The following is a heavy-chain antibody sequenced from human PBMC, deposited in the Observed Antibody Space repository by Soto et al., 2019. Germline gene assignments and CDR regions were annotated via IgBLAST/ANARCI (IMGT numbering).Heavy chain of an antibody. CDR2: IIPIFGTT. D-gene: IGHD3-3*01. CDR1: GGTFSSYG. CDR3: ARVLGADFWSGYYFDY. J-gene: IGHJ4*01. V-gene: IGHV1-69*06. Sequence: SVKFSCKASGGTFSSYGISWVRQAPGQGLEWMGGIIPIFGTTNYAQKFQGRVTITADKSTSTAYMELSSLRSEDTAVYYCARVLGADFWSGYYFDYWGQ.